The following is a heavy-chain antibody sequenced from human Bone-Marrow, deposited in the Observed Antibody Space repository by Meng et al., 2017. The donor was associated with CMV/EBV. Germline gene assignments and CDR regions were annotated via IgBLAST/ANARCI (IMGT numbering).Heavy chain of an antibody. D-gene: IGHD6-13*01. CDR1: GGSISSSSYY. CDR3: ARAYSSSWYGHYYYYYGMDV. CDR2: IYYSEST. Sequence: GSLRLSCTVSGGSISSSSYYWGWIRQPPGKGLEWIGSIYYSESTYYNPSLKSRVTISVDTSKNQFSLKLSSVTAADTAVYYCARAYSSSWYGHYYYYYGMDVWGQGTTVTVSS. J-gene: IGHJ6*02. V-gene: IGHV4-39*07.